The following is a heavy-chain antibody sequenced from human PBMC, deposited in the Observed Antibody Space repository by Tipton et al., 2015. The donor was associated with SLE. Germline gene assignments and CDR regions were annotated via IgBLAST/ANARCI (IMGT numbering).Heavy chain of an antibody. CDR3: ARHGDSLMPPDY. D-gene: IGHD2-2*01. V-gene: IGHV4-59*01. CDR1: GASMSGYY. Sequence: TLSLTCTVSGASMSGYYWSWIRQSPGKGLEWIGYVYYSGSTNYNPSLKSRVTISVDTSKNQFSLKLSSVTAADTAVYYCARHGDSLMPPDYWGQGTLVTVSS. J-gene: IGHJ4*02. CDR2: VYYSGST.